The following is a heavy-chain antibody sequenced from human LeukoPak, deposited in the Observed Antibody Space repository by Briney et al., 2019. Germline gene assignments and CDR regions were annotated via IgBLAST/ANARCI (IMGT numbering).Heavy chain of an antibody. J-gene: IGHJ4*02. CDR2: INPNSGGT. CDR3: AKVSKLGCSGVSCYSAFDY. Sequence: GASVKVSRKASGYTFTAYYIHWVRQAPGQGLEWMGWINPNSGGTDYVQKFQGRVTMTRDTSISTAYMELNRLTSDDAAVYYCAKVSKLGCSGVSCYSAFDYWGQGSLVTVSS. CDR1: GYTFTAYY. V-gene: IGHV1-2*02. D-gene: IGHD2-15*01.